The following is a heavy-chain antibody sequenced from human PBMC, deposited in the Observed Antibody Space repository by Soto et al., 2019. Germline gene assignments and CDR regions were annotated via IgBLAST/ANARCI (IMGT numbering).Heavy chain of an antibody. Sequence: GGSLRLSCAASGFTFSSYALHWVRQAPGKGLEWVAVISYDGSNKYYADSVKGRFTISRDNSKNTLYLQMNSLRAEDTAVYYCARDRRYYYDNSGPLDYWGQGT. CDR2: ISYDGSNK. V-gene: IGHV3-30-3*01. CDR1: GFTFSSYA. J-gene: IGHJ4*02. D-gene: IGHD3-22*01. CDR3: ARDRRYYYDNSGPLDY.